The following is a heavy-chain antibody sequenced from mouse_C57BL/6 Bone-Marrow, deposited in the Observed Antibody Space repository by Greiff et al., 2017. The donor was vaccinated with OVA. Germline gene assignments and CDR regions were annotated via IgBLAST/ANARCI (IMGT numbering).Heavy chain of an antibody. CDR3: VRPRSYDGYYDAMDY. V-gene: IGHV10-1*01. D-gene: IGHD2-3*01. Sequence: EVQLVESGGGLVQPKGSLKLSCAASGFSFNTYAMNWVRQAPGKGLEWVARIRSKSNNYATYYADSVKDRFTISRDDSESMLYLQMNNLKTEDTAMYYCVRPRSYDGYYDAMDYWGQGTSVTVSS. J-gene: IGHJ4*01. CDR1: GFSFNTYA. CDR2: IRSKSNNYAT.